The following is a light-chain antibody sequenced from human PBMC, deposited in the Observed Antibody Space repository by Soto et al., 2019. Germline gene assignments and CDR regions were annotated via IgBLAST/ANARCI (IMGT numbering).Light chain of an antibody. CDR1: SSDVGGYNY. CDR2: DVS. V-gene: IGLV2-14*01. Sequence: QPASVSGSPGQSITISCTGTSSDVGGYNYVSWYQQHPGKAPKLMIYDVSNRPSGVSNRFSGSKSGNTASLTISGLQAEDEADYYCSSYTTSSTPYVFGTGTKLTVL. CDR3: SSYTTSSTPYV. J-gene: IGLJ1*01.